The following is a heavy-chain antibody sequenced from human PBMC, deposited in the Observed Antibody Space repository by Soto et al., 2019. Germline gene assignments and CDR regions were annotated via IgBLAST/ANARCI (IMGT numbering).Heavy chain of an antibody. Sequence: EVQLLESGGGLVQPGGSLRLSCAASGFIFSSYAMSWVRQAPGKGLAWVSGISGSDSITYYADAVKGRFTISRDNSKSTLYLQMNSLRAEDTAVYYCARDGCTSCPNQERFYGLDVWGQGTTVTVSS. J-gene: IGHJ6*02. CDR1: GFIFSSYA. CDR3: ARDGCTSCPNQERFYGLDV. V-gene: IGHV3-23*01. CDR2: ISGSDSIT. D-gene: IGHD2-2*01.